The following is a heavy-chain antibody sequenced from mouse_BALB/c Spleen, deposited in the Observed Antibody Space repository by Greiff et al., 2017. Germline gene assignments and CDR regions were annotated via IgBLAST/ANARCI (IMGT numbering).Heavy chain of an antibody. J-gene: IGHJ4*01. CDR2: INPSNGGT. D-gene: IGHD1-3*01. V-gene: IGHV1S81*02. CDR1: GYTFTSYY. Sequence: QVQLQQPGAELVKPGASVKLSCKASGYTFTSYYMYWVKQRPGQGLEWIGGINPSNGGTNFNEKFTSKATLTVDKSSSTAYMQLSSLTSEDSAVYYCTRQQVSMDYWGQGTSVTVSS. CDR3: TRQQVSMDY.